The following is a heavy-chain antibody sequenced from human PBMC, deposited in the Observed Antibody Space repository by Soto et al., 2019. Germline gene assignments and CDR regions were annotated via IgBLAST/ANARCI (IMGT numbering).Heavy chain of an antibody. Sequence: SETLSLTCTVSGGSISSGGYYWSWIRQHPGKGLEWIGYIYYSGSTYYNPSLKSRVTISVDTSKNQFSLKLSSVTAADTAVYYCARDSVVAAGYYYHGMDVWGQGTTVTVSS. CDR2: IYYSGST. CDR3: ARDSVVAAGYYYHGMDV. V-gene: IGHV4-31*03. D-gene: IGHD2-15*01. J-gene: IGHJ6*02. CDR1: GGSISSGGYY.